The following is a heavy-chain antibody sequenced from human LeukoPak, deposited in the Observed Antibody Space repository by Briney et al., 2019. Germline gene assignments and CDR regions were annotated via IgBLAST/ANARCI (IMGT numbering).Heavy chain of an antibody. CDR1: GFTFSSYS. CDR3: ARVAAPYYYYYYMDV. J-gene: IGHJ6*03. V-gene: IGHV3-21*01. CDR2: ISSSSSYI. D-gene: IGHD6-6*01. Sequence: PGGSLRLSCAASGFTFSSYSMNWVRQAPGKGLEWVSSISSSSSYIYYADSVKGRFTISRDNAKNSLYLQMNSLRAEDTAVYYCARVAAPYYYYYYMDVWGKGTTVTVSS.